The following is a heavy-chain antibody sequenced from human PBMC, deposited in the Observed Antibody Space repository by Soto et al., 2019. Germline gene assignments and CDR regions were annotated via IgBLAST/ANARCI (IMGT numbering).Heavy chain of an antibody. J-gene: IGHJ4*02. CDR2: MNPNSGNT. D-gene: IGHD3-22*01. V-gene: IGHV1-8*01. CDR1: GYTFTSYD. Sequence: ASVKVSCKASGYTFTSYDINWVRQATGQGLEWMGWMNPNSGNTGYAQKFQGRVTMTRNTSISTAYMELSSLRSEDTAVYYCARHYDSSSQLDYWGQGTLVTVSS. CDR3: ARHYDSSSQLDY.